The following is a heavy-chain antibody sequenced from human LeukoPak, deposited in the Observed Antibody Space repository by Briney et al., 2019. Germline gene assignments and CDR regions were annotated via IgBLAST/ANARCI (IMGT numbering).Heavy chain of an antibody. V-gene: IGHV3-21*01. CDR1: GFTFTTYS. Sequence: GGSLRLSCEASGFTFTTYSMTWVRQAPGKGLEWVSIISSGSSAIFSADALKGRFTISRDDAKNLLYLDMNSLRAEDTAVYYCAKEWGKGYYYDTSGYRGYYYYYYMDVWGKGTTVTISS. D-gene: IGHD3-22*01. J-gene: IGHJ6*03. CDR2: ISSGSSAI. CDR3: AKEWGKGYYYDTSGYRGYYYYYYMDV.